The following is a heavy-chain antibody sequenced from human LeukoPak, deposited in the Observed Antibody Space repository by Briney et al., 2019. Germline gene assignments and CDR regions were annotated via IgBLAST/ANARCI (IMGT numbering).Heavy chain of an antibody. CDR2: VIPILGIA. CDR3: ARDPVTYYYGSGSATIAVAAPLGYYYYGMDV. V-gene: IGHV1-69*04. J-gene: IGHJ6*02. CDR1: GRTFSSYA. Sequence: GSSVNVSCKASGRTFSSYAISWVRQAPGQGIEWMGRVIPILGIANYAQKFQGRVTMTRDTSTSTVYMELSSLRSEDTAVYYCARDPVTYYYGSGSATIAVAAPLGYYYYGMDVWGQGTTVTVSS. D-gene: IGHD3-10*01.